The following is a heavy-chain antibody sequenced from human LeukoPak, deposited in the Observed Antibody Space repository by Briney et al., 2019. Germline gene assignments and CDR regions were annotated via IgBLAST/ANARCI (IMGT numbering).Heavy chain of an antibody. Sequence: GRSLRLSCAASGFTFSSYGMHWVRQAPGKGLEWVAVISYDGSNKYYADSVKGRFTISRDNSKNTLYLQMNSLRAEDTAVYYCAKAPGGCSSTSCYSLDYWGQGTLVTVSP. CDR1: GFTFSSYG. CDR2: ISYDGSNK. J-gene: IGHJ4*02. V-gene: IGHV3-30*18. CDR3: AKAPGGCSSTSCYSLDY. D-gene: IGHD2-2*01.